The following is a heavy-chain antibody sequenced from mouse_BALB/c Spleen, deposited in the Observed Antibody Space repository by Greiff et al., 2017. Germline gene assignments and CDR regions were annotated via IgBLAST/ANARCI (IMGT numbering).Heavy chain of an antibody. CDR1: GFAFSSYD. Sequence: DVKLVESGGGLVKPGGSLKLSCAASGFAFSSYDMSWVRQTPEKRLEWVAYISSGGGSTYYPDTVKGRFTISRDNAKNTLYLQMSSLKSEDTAMYYCARAMYDYDGFFPFAYWGQGTLVTVSA. CDR2: ISSGGGST. CDR3: ARAMYDYDGFFPFAY. J-gene: IGHJ3*01. D-gene: IGHD2-4*01. V-gene: IGHV5-12-1*01.